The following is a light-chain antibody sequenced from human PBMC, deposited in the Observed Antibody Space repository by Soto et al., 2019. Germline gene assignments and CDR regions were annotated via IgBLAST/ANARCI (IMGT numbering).Light chain of an antibody. Sequence: EIVLTQSPGTLSLSPGERATLSCRASQSVRSNHLAWYQQKPGQAPRLLIYDASSRATGIPDRFSGSGSGTDFTLTISRLDPEDFAVYYCQQYNTYPWTFGQVTKVEIK. V-gene: IGKV3-20*01. J-gene: IGKJ1*01. CDR1: QSVRSNH. CDR2: DAS. CDR3: QQYNTYPWT.